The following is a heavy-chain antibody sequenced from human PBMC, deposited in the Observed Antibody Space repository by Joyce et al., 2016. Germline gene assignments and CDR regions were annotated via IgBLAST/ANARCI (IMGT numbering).Heavy chain of an antibody. D-gene: IGHD5-12*01. CDR2: VIPNFPPP. CDR1: GGTFNTLT. Sequence: QVQLVQSGAEVKKPGSSVKVSCKASGGTFNTLTINWVRQAPGQGLEWMGGVIPNFPPPTYAQKVQGRVTITGDVSTSTAYMELTSLTSEDTAVYYCAREGGYSGTYYFDSWGQGTLVSVSS. CDR3: AREGGYSGTYYFDS. J-gene: IGHJ4*02. V-gene: IGHV1-69*01.